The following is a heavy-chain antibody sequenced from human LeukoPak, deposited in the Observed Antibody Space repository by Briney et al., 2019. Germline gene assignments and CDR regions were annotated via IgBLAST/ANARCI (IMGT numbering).Heavy chain of an antibody. CDR2: ISGSGGST. Sequence: SGGSLRLSCAASGFTFSSYAMSWVRQAPGKGLEWVSAISGSGGSTYYADSVKGRFTISRDNSKNTLYLQMNSLRAEDTAVYYCAKVLYYYDSSGYSNFDYWGQGTLVTVSS. CDR3: AKVLYYYDSSGYSNFDY. CDR1: GFTFSSYA. J-gene: IGHJ4*02. D-gene: IGHD3-22*01. V-gene: IGHV3-23*01.